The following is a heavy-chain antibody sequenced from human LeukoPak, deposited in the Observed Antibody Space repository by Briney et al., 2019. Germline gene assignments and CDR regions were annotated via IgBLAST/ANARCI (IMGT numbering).Heavy chain of an antibody. CDR3: ARGAYGSGSAYNWFDP. D-gene: IGHD3-10*01. V-gene: IGHV4-61*02. Sequence: TLSLTCTVSGGSITSGSYYWSWIRQPAGKGLEWIGRIYTSGSTNYNPSLKSRVTISVDMSKNQFSLRLTSVNAADTAVYYCARGAYGSGSAYNWFDPWGQGTLVTVSS. J-gene: IGHJ5*02. CDR1: GGSITSGSYY. CDR2: IYTSGST.